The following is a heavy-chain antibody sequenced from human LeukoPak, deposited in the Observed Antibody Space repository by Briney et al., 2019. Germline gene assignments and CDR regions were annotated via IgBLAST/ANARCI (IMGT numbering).Heavy chain of an antibody. V-gene: IGHV4-59*11. CDR1: GDSISSHY. D-gene: IGHD2-2*01. Sequence: PSETLSLTCTVSGDSISSHYWSWIRQPPGKGLEWIGYIYYSGSTNYNPSLKSRVTISVDTSKNQFSLKLSSVTAADTAVYYCARETYLGAFDIWGQGTMVTVSS. CDR2: IYYSGST. CDR3: ARETYLGAFDI. J-gene: IGHJ3*02.